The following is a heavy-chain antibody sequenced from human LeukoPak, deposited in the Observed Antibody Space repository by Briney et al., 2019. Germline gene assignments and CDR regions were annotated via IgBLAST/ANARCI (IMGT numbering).Heavy chain of an antibody. V-gene: IGHV4-34*01. Sequence: PSETLSLTCAVYGGSFSGYYWSWIRQPPGKGLEWMGEINHSGSTNYNPALKSRVTISVDTSKNQFSLKLSSVTAADTAVYYCARVKIVVVPAAIRGSCFDYWGQGTLVTVSS. D-gene: IGHD2-2*02. CDR2: INHSGST. J-gene: IGHJ4*02. CDR1: GGSFSGYY. CDR3: ARVKIVVVPAAIRGSCFDY.